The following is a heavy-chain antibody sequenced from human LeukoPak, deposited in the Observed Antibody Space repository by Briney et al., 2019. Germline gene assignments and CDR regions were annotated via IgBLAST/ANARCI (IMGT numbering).Heavy chain of an antibody. CDR1: GFTFSNYA. Sequence: GGSLRLSCAASGFTFSNYAMSWVRQAPGKGLGWVSAISGSGGSTYYADSVKGRFTISRDNSKNTLYLQMNSLRAEDTAVYYCAKGISSSWYDYWGQGTLVTVSS. V-gene: IGHV3-23*01. CDR2: ISGSGGST. J-gene: IGHJ4*02. CDR3: AKGISSSWYDY. D-gene: IGHD6-13*01.